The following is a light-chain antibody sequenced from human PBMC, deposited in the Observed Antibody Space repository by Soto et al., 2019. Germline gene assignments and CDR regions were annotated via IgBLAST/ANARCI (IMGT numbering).Light chain of an antibody. J-gene: IGKJ5*01. CDR3: QQTYTTPEIT. CDR1: QGISTF. V-gene: IGKV1-39*01. CDR2: DAS. Sequence: QLTQSPSFMAASVGDRVSITCGASQGISTFLAWYQQHPGTAPKRLIYDASNLQSGVPTRFSGSGSGTDLTLTISSLQPEDFAIYYCQQTYTTPEITFGQGTRLEIK.